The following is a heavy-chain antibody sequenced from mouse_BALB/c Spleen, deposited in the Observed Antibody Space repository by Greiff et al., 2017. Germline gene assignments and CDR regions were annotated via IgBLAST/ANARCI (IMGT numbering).Heavy chain of an antibody. CDR1: GYTFTDYN. CDR3: ARRGLPAWFAY. J-gene: IGHJ3*01. D-gene: IGHD2-4*01. Sequence: EVKLMESGPELVKPGASVKIPCKASGYTFTDYNMDWVKQSHGKSLEWIGDINPNNGGTIYNQKFKGKATLTVDKSSSTAYMELRSLTSEDTAVYYCARRGLPAWFAYWGQGTLVTVSA. V-gene: IGHV1-18*01. CDR2: INPNNGGT.